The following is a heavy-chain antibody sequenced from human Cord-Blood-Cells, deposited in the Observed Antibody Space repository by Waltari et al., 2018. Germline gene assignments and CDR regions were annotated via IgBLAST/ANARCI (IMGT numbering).Heavy chain of an antibody. D-gene: IGHD3-16*02. CDR2: CDPEDSET. CDR1: GYTLTELS. J-gene: IGHJ4*02. CDR3: ATDYLGY. Sequence: QVQLVQSGAEVKKPGASVKVSCKVSGYTLTELSIHWVRQAPGKGLGWMGGCDPEDSETIEAQKFRGRVTMTEDTSTDTAYMELSSLRSEDTAVYYCATDYLGYWGQGTLVTVSS. V-gene: IGHV1-24*01.